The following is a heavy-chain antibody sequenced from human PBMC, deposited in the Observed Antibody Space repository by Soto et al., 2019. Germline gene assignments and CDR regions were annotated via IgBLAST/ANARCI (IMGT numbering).Heavy chain of an antibody. V-gene: IGHV3-30*03. Sequence: QVQLVESGGGVVQPGRSLRLSCAASGFPFSSYGMHWVRQAPGKGLEWVAHISYDGSNKHYTDSVKGRFTISRDNSKNRFYLQMSSLRAEDTAVYYCAGGQYYCDYCCQGTRVSVSS. CDR3: AGGQYYCDY. J-gene: IGHJ4*02. D-gene: IGHD3-16*01. CDR2: ISYDGSNK. CDR1: GFPFSSYG.